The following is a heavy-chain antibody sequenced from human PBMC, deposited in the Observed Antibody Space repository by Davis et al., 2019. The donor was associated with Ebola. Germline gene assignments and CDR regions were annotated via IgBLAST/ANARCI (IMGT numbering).Heavy chain of an antibody. V-gene: IGHV4-61*01. J-gene: IGHJ5*02. D-gene: IGHD3-22*01. CDR3: ARDWPMGSGYPPVS. CDR2: IYYSGST. CDR1: GGSVSSGSYY. Sequence: PGGSLRLSCTVSGGSVSSGSYYWSWIRQPPGKGLEWIGYIYYSGSTNYNPSLKSRLTISVDTSKNQFSLKLSSVTAADTAVYYCARDWPMGSGYPPVSWGQGTLVTVSS.